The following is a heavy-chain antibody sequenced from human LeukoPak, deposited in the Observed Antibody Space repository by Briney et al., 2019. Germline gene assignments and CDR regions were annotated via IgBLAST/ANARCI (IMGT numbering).Heavy chain of an antibody. J-gene: IGHJ4*02. CDR1: GFIFSSYA. CDR2: ISGSGGST. Sequence: RGSLRLSCAASGFIFSSYAMNWVRQAPGKGLDWVSTISGSGGSTYYADSVKGRFTISRDNSKNTLYLQMNSLRAEDTAVYYCATTADYWGSYGWGQGTLVTVSS. CDR3: ATTADYWGSYG. V-gene: IGHV3-23*01. D-gene: IGHD7-27*01.